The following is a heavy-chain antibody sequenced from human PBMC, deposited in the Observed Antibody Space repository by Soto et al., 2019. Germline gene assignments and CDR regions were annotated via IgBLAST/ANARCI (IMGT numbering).Heavy chain of an antibody. CDR3: ARDLDGSWSYYTNY. V-gene: IGHV1-18*01. Sequence: QVQLVQSGAEVKKPGASVKVSCKTSGYSFSSIGISWVRQAPGQGLEWMGWISPHKDNTYYAQRLQGRVTMTTDTSTSTAYMELRSLRSDDTAVYFCARDLDGSWSYYTNYWGQGTLVTVSS. CDR1: GYSFSSIG. D-gene: IGHD3-10*01. J-gene: IGHJ4*02. CDR2: ISPHKDNT.